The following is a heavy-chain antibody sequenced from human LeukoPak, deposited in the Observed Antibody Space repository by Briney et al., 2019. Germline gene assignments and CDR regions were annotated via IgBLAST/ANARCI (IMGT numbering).Heavy chain of an antibody. CDR1: GFPFSTFW. CDR2: INQDGSEK. CDR3: ARGPRIRGIALRVFDY. J-gene: IGHJ4*02. V-gene: IGHV3-7*01. D-gene: IGHD6-13*01. Sequence: GGSLRLSCAVSGFPFSTFWMSWVRQAPGKGLEWVANINQDGSEKYYVDSVKGRFTISRDNAKNSLYLQMNSLRAEDTAVYYCARGPRIRGIALRVFDYWGQGTLVTVSS.